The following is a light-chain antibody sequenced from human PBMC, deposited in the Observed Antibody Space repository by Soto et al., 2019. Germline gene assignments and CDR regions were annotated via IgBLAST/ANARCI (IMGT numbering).Light chain of an antibody. V-gene: IGLV2-14*01. CDR3: SSYTGSSTYVV. CDR1: SSDVGGYNY. J-gene: IGLJ2*01. CDR2: DVS. Sequence: QSALTQPASVSGSPGQSITISCTGTSSDVGGYNYVSWYQQHPGKAPKLMIYDVSNRLSGVSNRFSGSKSANTASLTISGFQAEDEADYYCSSYTGSSTYVVFGGGTKVTVL.